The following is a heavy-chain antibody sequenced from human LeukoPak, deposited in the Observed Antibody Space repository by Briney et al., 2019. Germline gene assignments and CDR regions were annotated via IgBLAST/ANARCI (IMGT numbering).Heavy chain of an antibody. D-gene: IGHD3-22*01. CDR1: GFIFNTYG. CDR2: IPYDANNK. CDR3: ARSRLYYYDSSEGRDFQH. Sequence: PGGSLRLSCAASGFIFNTYGMHWVRQAPGKGLEWVAFIPYDANNKYYADSVKGRFTISRDNAKSSLYLQMNSLRAEDTAVYYCARSRLYYYDSSEGRDFQHWGQGTLVTVSS. J-gene: IGHJ1*01. V-gene: IGHV3-30*12.